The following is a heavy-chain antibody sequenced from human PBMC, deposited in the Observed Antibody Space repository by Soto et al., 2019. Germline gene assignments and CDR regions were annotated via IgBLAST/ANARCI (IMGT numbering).Heavy chain of an antibody. CDR3: AKGRGYNDGSDAFDI. Sequence: QVQLVESGGGVVQPGRSLRLSCAASGFTFSSYGMHWVRQAPGKGLEWVTIISYDGSNKYYADSVKGRFTISRDNSKNTLYLQMNSLRAEDTAVYYCAKGRGYNDGSDAFDIWGQGTMVTVSS. CDR2: ISYDGSNK. V-gene: IGHV3-30*18. CDR1: GFTFSSYG. J-gene: IGHJ3*02. D-gene: IGHD5-18*01.